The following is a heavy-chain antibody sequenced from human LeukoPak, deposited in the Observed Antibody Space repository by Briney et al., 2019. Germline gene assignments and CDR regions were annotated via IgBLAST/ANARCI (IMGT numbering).Heavy chain of an antibody. D-gene: IGHD2-15*01. J-gene: IGHJ6*03. Sequence: GASVKVSCKASGGTFSSYAISWVRQAPGQGLEWMGGIIPIFGTANYAQKFQGRVTITTDESTSTAYMELSSLRSEDTAVYYCARAGEAATPFYYYYMDVWGKGTTVTVSS. CDR3: ARAGEAATPFYYYYMDV. CDR2: IIPIFGTA. V-gene: IGHV1-69*05. CDR1: GGTFSSYA.